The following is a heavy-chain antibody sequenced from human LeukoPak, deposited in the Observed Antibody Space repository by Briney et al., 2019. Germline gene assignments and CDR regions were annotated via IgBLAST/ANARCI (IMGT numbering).Heavy chain of an antibody. J-gene: IGHJ4*02. Sequence: GASVKVSCKASGYTFTGYYMHWVRQAPGQGLEWMGWINPNSGGTNYAQKLQGRVTMTTDTSTSTAYMELRSLRSDDTAVYYCARDARGYCSSTSCYRLGYWGQGTLVTVSS. V-gene: IGHV1-2*02. CDR1: GYTFTGYY. D-gene: IGHD2-2*01. CDR3: ARDARGYCSSTSCYRLGY. CDR2: INPNSGGT.